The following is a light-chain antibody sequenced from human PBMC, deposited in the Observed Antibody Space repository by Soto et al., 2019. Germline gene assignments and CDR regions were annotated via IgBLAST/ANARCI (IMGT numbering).Light chain of an antibody. CDR1: QSVSSY. J-gene: IGKJ5*01. V-gene: IGKV3-11*01. CDR2: DAS. CDR3: QQRSNWPFT. Sequence: EIVLTQSPATLSLSPGERATLSCRASQSVSSYLAWYQQKPGQAPRLLIYDASNRATGIPARFSGSGSGTDFTLTISRLEPEDCAVYYCQQRSNWPFTFGQGTRREIK.